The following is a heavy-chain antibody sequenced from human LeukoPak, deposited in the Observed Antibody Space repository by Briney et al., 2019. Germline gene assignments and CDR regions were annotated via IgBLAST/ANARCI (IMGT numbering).Heavy chain of an antibody. V-gene: IGHV3-13*04. CDR2: IGTAGDT. J-gene: IGHJ3*02. CDR3: ARSRDYDSSGYYRHDASDI. Sequence: GGSLRLSCAASGFTFSSYDMHWVRQATGKGLEWVSAIGTAGDTYYPGSVKGRFTISRENAKNSLYLQMNSLRAGDTAVYYCARSRDYDSSGYYRHDASDIWGQGTMVTVSS. D-gene: IGHD3-22*01. CDR1: GFTFSSYD.